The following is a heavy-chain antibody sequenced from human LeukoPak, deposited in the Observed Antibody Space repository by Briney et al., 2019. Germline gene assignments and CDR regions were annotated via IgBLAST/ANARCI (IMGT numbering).Heavy chain of an antibody. V-gene: IGHV1-18*01. CDR1: GYTFTSYG. Sequence: ASVKVSCKASGYTFTSYGISWVRQAPGQGLEWMGWISAYNGNTNYAQKLQGRVTMTIDTSTSTAYMELRSLRSEDTAVYYCATRTYHLESSGSAFDTWGQGTMVTVSS. D-gene: IGHD3-22*01. J-gene: IGHJ3*02. CDR3: ATRTYHLESSGSAFDT. CDR2: ISAYNGNT.